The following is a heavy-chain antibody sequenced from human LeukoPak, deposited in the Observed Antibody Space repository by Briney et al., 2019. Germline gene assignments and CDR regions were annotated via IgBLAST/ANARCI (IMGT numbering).Heavy chain of an antibody. CDR2: IYYSGST. D-gene: IGHD2-15*01. CDR1: GGSISSSSYY. V-gene: IGHV4-39*01. Sequence: SETLSLTCTVSGGSISSSSYYWGWIRQPPGKALEWSGSIYYSGSTYYNPSLKSRVTISVDTSKNKFSLKLSSVTAADTAVYYCARDKVPTPRADDAFDIWGQGTMVTVSS. J-gene: IGHJ3*02. CDR3: ARDKVPTPRADDAFDI.